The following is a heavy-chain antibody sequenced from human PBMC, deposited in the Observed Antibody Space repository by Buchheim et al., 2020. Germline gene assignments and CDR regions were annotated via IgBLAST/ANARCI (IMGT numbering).Heavy chain of an antibody. J-gene: IGHJ4*02. D-gene: IGHD3-22*01. CDR1: GFTFSSYG. CDR3: ARDIAHYYDSSGYYLDY. V-gene: IGHV3-33*01. CDR2: IWYDGSNK. Sequence: QVQLVESGGGVVQPGRSLRLSCAASGFTFSSYGMHWVRQAPGKGLAWVAVIWYDGSNKYYADSVKGRFTHSRDNSKNTLYVKMNSLRAEDTAVYYCARDIAHYYDSSGYYLDYWGQGTL.